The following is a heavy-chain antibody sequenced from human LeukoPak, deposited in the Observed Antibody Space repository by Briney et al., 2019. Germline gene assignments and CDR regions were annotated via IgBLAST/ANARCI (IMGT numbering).Heavy chain of an antibody. V-gene: IGHV4-34*01. CDR2: INHSGST. CDR1: GGSFSGYY. D-gene: IGHD6-13*01. Sequence: SETLSLTCAVYGGSFSGYYWSWIRQPPGKGLEWIGEINHSGSTNYNPSLKSRVTISVDRSKNQFSLKLSSVTAADTAVYYCARGSSLAAAGRKSYYYYGMDVWGQGTTVTVSS. CDR3: ARGSSLAAAGRKSYYYYGMDV. J-gene: IGHJ6*02.